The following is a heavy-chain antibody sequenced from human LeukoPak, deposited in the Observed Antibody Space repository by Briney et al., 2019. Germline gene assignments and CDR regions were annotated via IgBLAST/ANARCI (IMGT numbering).Heavy chain of an antibody. CDR2: IYPGDSDT. CDR3: ARSGGMLTGALDY. CDR1: GYSFINYW. J-gene: IGHJ4*02. Sequence: GESLKISCKGSGYSFINYWIGWVRQMPGKGLEWMGIIYPGDSDTRYSPSFQGQVTISADKSISAAYLQWSSLKASDTAMYYCARSGGMLTGALDYWGQGTLVTVSS. D-gene: IGHD3-9*01. V-gene: IGHV5-51*01.